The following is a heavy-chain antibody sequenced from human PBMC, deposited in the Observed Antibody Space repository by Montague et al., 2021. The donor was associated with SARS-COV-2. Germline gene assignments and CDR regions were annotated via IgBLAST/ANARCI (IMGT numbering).Heavy chain of an antibody. CDR1: GGSFSDSN. J-gene: IGHJ4*03. D-gene: IGHD3-22*01. CDR3: ARGVLAITMLVVLITQGNYYFDC. V-gene: IGHV4-34*01. CDR2: INHSGST. Sequence: SETLSLTCAVYGGSFSDSNWSWIRQPPGKGLEWIGEINHSGSTNYNTSPKRRVTISLDTSKNQYSLKLNSVTAADTAVYYCARGVLAITMLVVLITQGNYYFDCWGHGTLVTVSS.